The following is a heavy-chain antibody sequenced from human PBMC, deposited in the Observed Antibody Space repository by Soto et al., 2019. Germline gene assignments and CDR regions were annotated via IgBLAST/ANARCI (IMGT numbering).Heavy chain of an antibody. CDR3: AKSGGVSSSWYEDYYYYGMDV. CDR2: ISGSGGST. CDR1: GFTFSSYA. V-gene: IGHV3-23*01. Sequence: PVGSLRLSCAASGFTFSSYAMSWVRQAPGKGLEWVSAISGSGGSTYYADSVKGRFTISRDNSKNTLYLQMNSLRAEDTAVYYCAKSGGVSSSWYEDYYYYGMDVWGQGTTVTVSS. J-gene: IGHJ6*02. D-gene: IGHD6-13*01.